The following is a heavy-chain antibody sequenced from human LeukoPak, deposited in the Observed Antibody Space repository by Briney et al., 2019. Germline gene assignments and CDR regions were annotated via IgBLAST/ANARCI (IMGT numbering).Heavy chain of an antibody. D-gene: IGHD3-3*01. Sequence: GGSLRLSCAASGFTFSSYAMSWVRQAPGKGLERVSAISGSGGSTYYADSVQGRFTISRDNSKNTLYLQMNSLRAEDTAVYYCAKDSRITIFGVVPTKYFDYWGQGTLVTVSS. J-gene: IGHJ4*02. CDR1: GFTFSSYA. CDR2: ISGSGGST. V-gene: IGHV3-23*01. CDR3: AKDSRITIFGVVPTKYFDY.